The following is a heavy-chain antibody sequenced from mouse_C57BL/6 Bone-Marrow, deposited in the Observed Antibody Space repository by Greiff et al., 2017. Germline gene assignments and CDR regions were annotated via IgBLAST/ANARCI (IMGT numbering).Heavy chain of an antibody. V-gene: IGHV14-4*01. J-gene: IGHJ2*01. Sequence: DVQLQESGAELVRPGASVKLSCTASGFNIKDDYMHWVKQRHEQGLEWIGWIDPEDGDTEYASKFQGKATITADTSSNTAYLQLSSLTSEDTAVYYCTTDGVTTVVDYWGQGTTLTVSS. D-gene: IGHD1-1*01. CDR1: GFNIKDDY. CDR2: IDPEDGDT. CDR3: TTDGVTTVVDY.